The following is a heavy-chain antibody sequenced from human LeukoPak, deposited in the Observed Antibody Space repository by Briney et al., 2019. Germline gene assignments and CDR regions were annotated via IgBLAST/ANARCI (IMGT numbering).Heavy chain of an antibody. V-gene: IGHV4-34*01. CDR1: GGSFSGYY. D-gene: IGHD6-19*01. Sequence: PSGTLSLTRAVYGGSFSGYYWSWIRQPPGKGLEWIGEINHSGSTNYNPSLKSRVTISVDTSKNQFSLKLSSVTAADTAVYYCARAALASSGWYRYYYGMDVWGQGTTVTVSS. CDR3: ARAALASSGWYRYYYGMDV. J-gene: IGHJ6*02. CDR2: INHSGST.